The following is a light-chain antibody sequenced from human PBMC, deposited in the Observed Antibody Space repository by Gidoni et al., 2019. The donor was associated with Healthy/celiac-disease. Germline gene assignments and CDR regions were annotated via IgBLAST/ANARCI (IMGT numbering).Light chain of an antibody. Sequence: QSALTQPRSVSGPPGQSVTISCTGTSSDVGGYNYVSCYQQHPGKAPKLMIYDVSKRPSGVPDRFSGSKSGNTASLTISGLQAEDEADYYCCSYAGSYTYVFGTGTKVTVL. J-gene: IGLJ1*01. CDR3: CSYAGSYTYV. V-gene: IGLV2-11*01. CDR2: DVS. CDR1: SSDVGGYNY.